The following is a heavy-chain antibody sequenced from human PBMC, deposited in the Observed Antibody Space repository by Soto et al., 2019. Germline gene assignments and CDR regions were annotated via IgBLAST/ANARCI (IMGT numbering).Heavy chain of an antibody. CDR3: AREGPSDAFDI. CDR1: GGTFSRYT. V-gene: IGHV1-69*08. CDR2: IIHILGIA. J-gene: IGHJ3*02. Sequence: QVQLVQSGAEVKKPGSSVKVSCKASGGTFSRYTISWVRQAPGQGLEWMGRIIHILGIANYAQKFQGRVTITADKSTSTAYMELSSLRSEDTAVYYCAREGPSDAFDIWGQGTMVTVSS.